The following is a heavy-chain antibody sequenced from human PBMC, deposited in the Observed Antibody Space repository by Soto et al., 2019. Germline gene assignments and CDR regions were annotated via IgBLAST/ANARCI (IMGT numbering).Heavy chain of an antibody. CDR1: GFTFSDYG. D-gene: IGHD2-21*02. Sequence: ESGGGLVQPGGSLRLSCAASGFTFSDYGMSWVRQAPGKGLEWVSGISGGGGTTNYADSVKGRFTISRDNSKNTLYLQMNSLRAEDTAVYYCASLGVGDWANYYYYYGMDVWGQGTTVTVSS. CDR3: ASLGVGDWANYYYYYGMDV. CDR2: ISGGGGTT. J-gene: IGHJ6*02. V-gene: IGHV3-23*01.